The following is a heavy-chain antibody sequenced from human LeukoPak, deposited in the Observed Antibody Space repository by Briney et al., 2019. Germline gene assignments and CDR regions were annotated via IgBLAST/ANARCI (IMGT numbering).Heavy chain of an antibody. CDR1: GGSFSGYY. Sequence: SETLSLTCAVYGGSFSGYYWSWIRQPPGKGLEWIGEINHSGSTNYNPSLKSRVTISVDTSKNQFSLKLSSVTASDTAVYYCARETSGYYGSRLDYWGQGTLVTVSS. V-gene: IGHV4-34*01. D-gene: IGHD3-10*01. CDR3: ARETSGYYGSRLDY. CDR2: INHSGST. J-gene: IGHJ4*02.